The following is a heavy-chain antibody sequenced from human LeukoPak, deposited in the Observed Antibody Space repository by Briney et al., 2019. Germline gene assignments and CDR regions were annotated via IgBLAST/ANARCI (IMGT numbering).Heavy chain of an antibody. CDR3: ARDRGDYSSGWYSDDALDI. CDR2: ISISGSYK. CDR1: GFTFSNAY. J-gene: IGHJ3*02. D-gene: IGHD6-19*01. V-gene: IGHV3-21*01. Sequence: GGSLRLSCAASGFTFSNAYMNWVRQAPGKGLERVSSISISGSYKYYADSMKGRFTISRDNAKNSLYLQMSSLRAEDTALYYCARDRGDYSSGWYSDDALDIWGQGTMVTVSA.